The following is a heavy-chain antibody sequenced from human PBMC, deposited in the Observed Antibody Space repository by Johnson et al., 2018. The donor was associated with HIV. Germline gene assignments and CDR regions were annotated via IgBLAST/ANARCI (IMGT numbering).Heavy chain of an antibody. Sequence: VQLVESGGGLVQPGGSLRLSCAASGFTFSSYAMHWVRQAPGKGLEYFSAISNNGDSTYYANSVKDRFTISRDNSKNTLYLQMGSLRAEDMAVYSCARGRSSSSTAAFDIWGQGTMVTVSS. CDR2: ISNNGDST. V-gene: IGHV3-64*01. D-gene: IGHD6-6*01. J-gene: IGHJ3*02. CDR1: GFTFSSYA. CDR3: ARGRSSSSTAAFDI.